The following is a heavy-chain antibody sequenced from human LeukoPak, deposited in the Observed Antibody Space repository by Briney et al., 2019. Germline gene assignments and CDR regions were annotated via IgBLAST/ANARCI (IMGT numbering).Heavy chain of an antibody. V-gene: IGHV4-59*12. CDR1: GGSISSYY. J-gene: IGHJ4*02. CDR2: VYYSGTT. CDR3: AREMATIRYFDY. Sequence: PSETLSLTCTVSGGSISSYYWSWIRQPPGKGLEWIGYVYYSGTTNYNPSLKSRVTILIDTSKNQFSLKLSSVTAADTAVYYCAREMATIRYFDYWGQGTLVTVSS. D-gene: IGHD5-24*01.